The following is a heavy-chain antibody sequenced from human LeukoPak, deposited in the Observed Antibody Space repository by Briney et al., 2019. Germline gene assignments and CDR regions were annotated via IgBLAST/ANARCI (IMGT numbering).Heavy chain of an antibody. J-gene: IGHJ5*02. D-gene: IGHD2-15*01. V-gene: IGHV4-59*01. CDR2: ISDSGSP. CDR1: GGSINTYY. Sequence: SETLSLTCTVSGGSINTYYWSWLRQPPGKGLEWIGYISDSGSPSHNSSLKSRVTISIDTSKKQFSLMLSSVTAADTAIYYCARSTQRYCSGGTCFPYWFDPWGRGALVTVSS. CDR3: ARSTQRYCSGGTCFPYWFDP.